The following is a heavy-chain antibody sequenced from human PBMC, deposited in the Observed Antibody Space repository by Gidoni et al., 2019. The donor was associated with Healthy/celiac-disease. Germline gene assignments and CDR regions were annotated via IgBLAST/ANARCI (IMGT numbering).Heavy chain of an antibody. CDR1: GGTLSSHA. CDR2: IIPIFGTA. Sequence: QVQLVQSGDEVKKTGASAKVVCKAPGGTLSSHAISRVRQAPGQGLEWRGGIIPIFGTANFAQRFTGRVNVTADESTSTAYMELSRLRSEYSSVYYGASGHECYYCMDVWGRGTTVTVSS. CDR3: ASGHECYYCMDV. D-gene: IGHD3-3*01. J-gene: IGHJ6*02. V-gene: IGHV1-69*01.